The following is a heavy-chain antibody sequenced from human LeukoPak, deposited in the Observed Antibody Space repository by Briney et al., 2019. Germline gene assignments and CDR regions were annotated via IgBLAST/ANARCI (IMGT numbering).Heavy chain of an antibody. CDR1: GLSFSSRW. J-gene: IGHJ4*02. CDR2: INQDGSVI. Sequence: PGGSLRLSCAASGLSFSSRWMSWVRQAPGKGLEWVANINQDGSVINYVGSVKGRFTISRDNAENSLYLQMNSLRGDDTALYYCAEDAYSRGDYWGQGTLVTVSS. CDR3: AEDAYSRGDY. D-gene: IGHD2-21*01. V-gene: IGHV3-7*01.